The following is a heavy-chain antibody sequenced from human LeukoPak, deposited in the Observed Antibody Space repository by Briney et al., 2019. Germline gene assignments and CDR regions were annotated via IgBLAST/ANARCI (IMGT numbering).Heavy chain of an antibody. V-gene: IGHV3-30*18. CDR3: AKDMGPRGPSPGVDY. Sequence: GGSLRLSCAASGFTFSSYSMNLVRQAPGKGLEWVAVISYDGSNKYYADSVKGRFTISRDNSKNTLYLQMNSLRAEDTALYYCAKDMGPRGPSPGVDYWGQGTLVTVSS. J-gene: IGHJ4*02. D-gene: IGHD3-10*01. CDR1: GFTFSSYS. CDR2: ISYDGSNK.